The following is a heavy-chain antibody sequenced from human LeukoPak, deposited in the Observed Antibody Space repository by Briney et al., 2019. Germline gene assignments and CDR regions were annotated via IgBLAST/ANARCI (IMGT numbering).Heavy chain of an antibody. J-gene: IGHJ4*02. CDR2: INHSGST. V-gene: IGHV4-34*01. CDR1: GGSFSGCY. Sequence: PSETLSLTCAVYGGSFSGCYWSWIRQPPGKGLEWIGEINHSGSTNYNPSLKSRVTISVDTSKNQFSLKLSSVTAADTAVYYCATVYGDYPFSYWGQGTLVTVSS. D-gene: IGHD4-17*01. CDR3: ATVYGDYPFSY.